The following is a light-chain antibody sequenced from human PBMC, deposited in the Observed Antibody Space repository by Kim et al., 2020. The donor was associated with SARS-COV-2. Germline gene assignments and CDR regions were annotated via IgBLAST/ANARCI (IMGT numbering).Light chain of an antibody. CDR3: KSRDSSGTQLV. CDR2: EKN. J-gene: IGLJ2*01. Sequence: SSELTQDPAVSVALGQTVTITCQGDSLRNYYASWYQQKPGQAPLLVIYEKNNRPSGIPDRFSGSNSGNTASLTITGAQAGDEADYYCKSRDSSGTQLVFG. V-gene: IGLV3-19*01. CDR1: SLRNYY.